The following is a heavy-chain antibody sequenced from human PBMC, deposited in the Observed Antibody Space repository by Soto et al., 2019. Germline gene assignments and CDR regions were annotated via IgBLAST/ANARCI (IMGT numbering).Heavy chain of an antibody. Sequence: VQLVESGGGLVQPGRSLRLSCVASGFTFDDYGMHWVRQAPGKGLEWVSGMSWNGGSIAYADSVKGRFTISRDNAKNSLYLQMNSLRPEDRALYYCAKDISLGELSAPDQWGQGTLVTVSS. V-gene: IGHV3-9*01. CDR2: MSWNGGSI. D-gene: IGHD3-16*02. CDR3: AKDISLGELSAPDQ. J-gene: IGHJ4*02. CDR1: GFTFDDYG.